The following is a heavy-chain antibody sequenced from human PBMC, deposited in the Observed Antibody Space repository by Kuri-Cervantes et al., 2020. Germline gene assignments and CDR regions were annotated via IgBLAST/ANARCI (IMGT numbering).Heavy chain of an antibody. J-gene: IGHJ4*02. V-gene: IGHV4-39*01. CDR1: GGSVGSGSFF. Sequence: SETLSLTCTVSGGSVGSGSFFWGWIRQPPGKGLEWIGSIYHSGSTYYNSSLKRRVTISEDTSKKQFSLKLTSVTAADTSLYYCAKGMTKLDYWGQGTLVTVSS. CDR2: IYHSGST. CDR3: AKGMTKLDY.